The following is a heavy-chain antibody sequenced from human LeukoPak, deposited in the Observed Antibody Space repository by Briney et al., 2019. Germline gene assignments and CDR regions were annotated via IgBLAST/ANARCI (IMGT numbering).Heavy chain of an antibody. J-gene: IGHJ4*02. D-gene: IGHD6-19*01. CDR2: ISPGGDIT. Sequence: PGGSLRLSCAASGFTFSNHGMNWVRQAPGKGLEWVSGISPGGDITYYADSVQGWFTISRDNSKNTVYLQMNSLRAEDTAVYYCAKRRLEQWLDEFDYWGQGTLVTVSS. CDR3: AKRRLEQWLDEFDY. V-gene: IGHV3-23*01. CDR1: GFTFSNHG.